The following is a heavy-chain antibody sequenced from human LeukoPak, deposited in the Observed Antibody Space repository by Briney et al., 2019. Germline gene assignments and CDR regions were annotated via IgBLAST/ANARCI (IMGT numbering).Heavy chain of an antibody. V-gene: IGHV3-9*01. J-gene: IGHJ4*02. CDR2: ISWNSGSI. D-gene: IGHD4-17*01. Sequence: GGSLRLSCAASGFTFDDYAMHWVRQAPGKGLEWVSGISWNSGSIGYADSVKGRFTISRDNAKNSLYLQMNSLRAEDTAVYYCATAFYGDYGPADYWGQGTLVTVSS. CDR3: ATAFYGDYGPADY. CDR1: GFTFDDYA.